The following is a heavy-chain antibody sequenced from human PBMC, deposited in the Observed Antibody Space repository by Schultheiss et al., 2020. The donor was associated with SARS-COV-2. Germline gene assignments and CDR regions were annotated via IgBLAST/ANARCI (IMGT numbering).Heavy chain of an antibody. J-gene: IGHJ4*02. CDR3: ARNRGGRHIFDY. V-gene: IGHV3-53*01. D-gene: IGHD2-21*01. Sequence: GGSLRLSCAVFGGSFSGYYWSWIRQPPGKGLEWVSVIYSYGSTYYADSVKGRFTISRDNSKNTLYLQMNSLRVEDTAVYYCARNRGGRHIFDYWGQGTLVTVSS. CDR1: GGSFSGYY. CDR2: IYSYGST.